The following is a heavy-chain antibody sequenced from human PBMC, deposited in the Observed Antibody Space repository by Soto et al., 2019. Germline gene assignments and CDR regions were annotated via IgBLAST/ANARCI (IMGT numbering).Heavy chain of an antibody. D-gene: IGHD2-2*01. Sequence: GESLKISCKGSGYTFATYWIGWVRQTPGKGLEWMGIIYPGDSDTRYSPSFQGQVTISADNSKNTLYLQMNSMRAEDPAVYYCAKPLSYLADFDYWGQGTLVTVSS. CDR1: GYTFATYW. CDR3: AKPLSYLADFDY. CDR2: IYPGDSDT. J-gene: IGHJ4*02. V-gene: IGHV5-51*01.